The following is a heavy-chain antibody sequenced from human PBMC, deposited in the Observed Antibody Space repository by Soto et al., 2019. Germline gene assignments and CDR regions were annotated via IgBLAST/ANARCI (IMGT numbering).Heavy chain of an antibody. CDR2: IYSAGSA. CDR3: ARVHSSSYDYFGY. J-gene: IGHJ4*02. CDR1: GFTVSSYH. V-gene: IGHV3-66*01. D-gene: IGHD6-13*01. Sequence: EVQLVESGGGLVQPGGSLRLSCAASGFTVSSYHMSWVRQAPGKGLEWVSVIYSAGSADFGDSVKGRFTISRDNSKSTLYLQMSSLRAEDTAVYYCARVHSSSYDYFGYWGQGTLITVSS.